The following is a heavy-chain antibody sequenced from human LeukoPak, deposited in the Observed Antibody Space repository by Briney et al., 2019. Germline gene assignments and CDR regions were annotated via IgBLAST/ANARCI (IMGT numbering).Heavy chain of an antibody. CDR3: TRGPTYGSRSDFLES. J-gene: IGHJ4*02. CDR1: GFTVSSNY. CDR2: IYSGGST. D-gene: IGHD3-10*01. V-gene: IGHV3-66*01. Sequence: GGSLRLSCAASGFTVSSNYMSWVRQAPGKGLEWVSVIYSGGSTYYADSVKGRFTISTDNAKNSLYLQMNSLRVEDTAVYYCTRGPTYGSRSDFLESWGLGTLVTVSS.